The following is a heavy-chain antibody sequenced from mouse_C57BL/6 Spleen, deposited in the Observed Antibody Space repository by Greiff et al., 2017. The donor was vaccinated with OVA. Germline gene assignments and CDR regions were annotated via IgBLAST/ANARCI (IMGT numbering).Heavy chain of an antibody. CDR2: IDPSDSYT. CDR1: GYTFTSYW. J-gene: IGHJ1*03. CDR3: ARKSDGSSYYWYFDV. D-gene: IGHD1-1*01. Sequence: VKLQQPGAELVMPGASVKLSCKASGYTFTSYWMHWVKQRPGQGLEWIGEIDPSDSYTNYNQKFKGKSTLTVDKSSSTAYMQLSSLTSEDSAVYYCARKSDGSSYYWYFDVWGTGTTVTVSS. V-gene: IGHV1-69*01.